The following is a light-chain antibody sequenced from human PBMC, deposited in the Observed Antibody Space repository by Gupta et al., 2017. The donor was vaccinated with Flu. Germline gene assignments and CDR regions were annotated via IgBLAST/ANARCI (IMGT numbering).Light chain of an antibody. J-gene: IGKJ5*01. Sequence: DIVMTQSPVSLAVSLGERATPNGKPSQSVLYSSNNKNYLAWYQQKPGQPPKLLIYCASTRQCGVPDRFSGSGSGTDFTLTISSLQAEDVAVYYCQQDYTSPITFGQGTRLEI. CDR1: QSVLYSSNNKNY. CDR3: QQDYTSPIT. V-gene: IGKV4-1*01. CDR2: CAS.